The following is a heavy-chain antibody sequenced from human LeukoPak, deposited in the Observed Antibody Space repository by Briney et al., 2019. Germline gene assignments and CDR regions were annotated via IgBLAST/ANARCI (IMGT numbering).Heavy chain of an antibody. J-gene: IGHJ4*02. CDR1: GYTFTVNG. Sequence: AASVKVSCTASGYTFTVNGISWLREAPGQGLQWMGWISAYNGNTNYAQKLQGRVTMITDTSTSTAKMEMRSMRSDDTAVYYCAREFSHRCHGCWSACLLWRRGTLVTVSS. CDR3: AREFSHRCHGCWSACLL. D-gene: IGHD5/OR15-5a*01. CDR2: ISAYNGNT. V-gene: IGHV1-18*01.